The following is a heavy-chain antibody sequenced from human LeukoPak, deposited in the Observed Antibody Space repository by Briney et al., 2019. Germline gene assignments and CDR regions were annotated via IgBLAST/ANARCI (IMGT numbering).Heavy chain of an antibody. Sequence: ASVKVSCKASGYTFTSYGISWVRQAPGQGLEWMGWISAYNGNTNYAQKLQGRVTMTTDTSTSTAYMELRSLRSEDTAVYYCARAPLWFGEFSYYFDYWGQGTLVTVSS. V-gene: IGHV1-18*01. CDR2: ISAYNGNT. CDR1: GYTFTSYG. D-gene: IGHD3-10*01. J-gene: IGHJ4*02. CDR3: ARAPLWFGEFSYYFDY.